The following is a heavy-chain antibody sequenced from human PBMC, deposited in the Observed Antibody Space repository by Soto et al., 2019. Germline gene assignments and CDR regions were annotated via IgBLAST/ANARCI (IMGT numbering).Heavy chain of an antibody. Sequence: ASVKVSCKASGYTFTGYFIHWLGHAPGQGLEWMGRINPNSGATNYARKFQDRVTMTRDTSINTAYMELSSLRSDDTAIYYCANLPPNQDWFDPWGQGTLVTVSS. CDR3: ANLPPNQDWFDP. CDR2: INPNSGAT. V-gene: IGHV1-2*06. J-gene: IGHJ5*02. CDR1: GYTFTGYF.